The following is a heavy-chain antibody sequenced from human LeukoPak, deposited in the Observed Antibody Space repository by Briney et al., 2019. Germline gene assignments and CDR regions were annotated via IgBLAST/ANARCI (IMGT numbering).Heavy chain of an antibody. CDR1: GFTFSSPW. D-gene: IGHD3-3*01. CDR3: AKAHYDFWSGYFDMYYFDY. CDR2: INSDGSAT. V-gene: IGHV3-74*01. Sequence: GGSLRLSCAASGFTFSSPWMHWVRQAPGKGLVWVSRINSDGSATAYADSVKGRFTISRDNAKNSLYLQMNSLRAEDTALYYCAKAHYDFWSGYFDMYYFDYWGQGTLVTVSS. J-gene: IGHJ4*02.